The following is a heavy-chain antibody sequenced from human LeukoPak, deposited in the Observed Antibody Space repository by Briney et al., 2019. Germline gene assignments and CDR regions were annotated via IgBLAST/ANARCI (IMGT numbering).Heavy chain of an antibody. CDR3: AREAVYYYDSSGYSAYYFDY. V-gene: IGHV3-21*01. CDR2: ISSSSSYI. D-gene: IGHD3-22*01. Sequence: GGSLRLSRAASGFTFSSYSMNWVRQAPGKGLEWVSSISSSSSYIYYADSVKGRFTISRDNAKNSLYLQMNSLRAEDTAVYYCAREAVYYYDSSGYSAYYFDYWGQGTLVTVSS. CDR1: GFTFSSYS. J-gene: IGHJ4*02.